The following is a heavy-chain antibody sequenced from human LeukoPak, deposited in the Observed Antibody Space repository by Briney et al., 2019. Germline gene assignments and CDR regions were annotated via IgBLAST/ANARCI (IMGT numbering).Heavy chain of an antibody. CDR2: MSGGSYTI. Sequence: GGSLRLSCAASGFTFSDYHMAWIRQPPGKGLEWVSYMSGGSYTIHYADSVKGRFTISRDNAESSLSLQMNSLRAEYTAVYYCARVKYDDSGYYGICYYYYTDVWGKGTTVTVSS. CDR1: GFTFSDYH. CDR3: ARVKYDDSGYYGICYYYYTDV. V-gene: IGHV3-11*04. J-gene: IGHJ6*03. D-gene: IGHD3-22*01.